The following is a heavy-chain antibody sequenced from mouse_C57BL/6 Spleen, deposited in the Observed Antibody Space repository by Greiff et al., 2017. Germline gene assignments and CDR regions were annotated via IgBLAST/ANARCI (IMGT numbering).Heavy chain of an antibody. D-gene: IGHD2-1*01. CDR1: GFTFSSYT. CDR3: ARHPYGNYEYFDV. J-gene: IGHJ1*03. V-gene: IGHV5-9*01. Sequence: EVKLVESGGGLVKPGGSLKLSCAASGFTFSSYTMSWVRQTPEKRLEWFATISGGGGNTYYPDSVKGRFTISRDNAKNTLYLQMSSLRSEDTALYYCARHPYGNYEYFDVWGTGTTVTVSS. CDR2: ISGGGGNT.